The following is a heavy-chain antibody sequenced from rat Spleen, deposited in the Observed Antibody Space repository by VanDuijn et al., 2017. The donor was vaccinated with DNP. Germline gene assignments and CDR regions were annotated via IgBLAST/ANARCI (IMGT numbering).Heavy chain of an antibody. CDR3: ARWSRYFDY. Sequence: EVQLQESGPGLVKPSQSLSLTCSVTGYSITSNYWGWIRKFPGNKMEYIGHISYSGSTNYNPSLKRLFSITRDTSKNQFFLQLNSVTTEDTATYYCARWSRYFDYWGQGVMVTVSS. CDR2: ISYSGST. CDR1: GYSITSNY. J-gene: IGHJ2*01. V-gene: IGHV3-1*01.